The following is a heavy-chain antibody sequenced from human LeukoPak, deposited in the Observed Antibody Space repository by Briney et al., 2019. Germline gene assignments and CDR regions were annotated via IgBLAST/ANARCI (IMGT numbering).Heavy chain of an antibody. D-gene: IGHD2-2*01. CDR1: GYTFTGYY. Sequence: ASVKVSCKASGYTFTGYYMHWVRQAPGQGLEWMGWINPNSGGTNYAQKFQGRVTMTRDTSISTAYMELSRLRSDDTAVYYCARVGCSSTSCYNSHNWFDPWGQGTLATVSS. CDR2: INPNSGGT. V-gene: IGHV1-2*02. CDR3: ARVGCSSTSCYNSHNWFDP. J-gene: IGHJ5*02.